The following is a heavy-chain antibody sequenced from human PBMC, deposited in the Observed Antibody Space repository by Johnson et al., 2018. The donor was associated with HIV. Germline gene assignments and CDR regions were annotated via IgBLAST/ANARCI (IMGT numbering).Heavy chain of an antibody. V-gene: IGHV3-48*01. Sequence: VQVVESGGGVVRPGGSLRLSCAASGFTFDDYGMSWIRQAPGKGLEWVSYISSSGSTIYYADSVKGRFTISRDNSKNTLYLQMNSLRAEDTAVYYCAKDRRSSSLDAFDIWGQGTMVTVSS. J-gene: IGHJ3*02. CDR1: GFTFDDYG. CDR2: ISSSGSTI. D-gene: IGHD6-13*01. CDR3: AKDRRSSSLDAFDI.